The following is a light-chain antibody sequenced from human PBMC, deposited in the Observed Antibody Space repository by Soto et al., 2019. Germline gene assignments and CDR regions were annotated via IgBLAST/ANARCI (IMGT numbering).Light chain of an antibody. CDR1: QGISSA. Sequence: AIQLTQSPSSLSASVGDRVTITCRASQGISSALAWYQQKPGKAPKLLIYDASNLERGVPSRFSGSGSGTDFSLTVDSLQPEDTATYYCQQYDHPPYTFGQGTKVDIK. CDR3: QQYDHPPYT. J-gene: IGKJ2*01. V-gene: IGKV1D-13*01. CDR2: DAS.